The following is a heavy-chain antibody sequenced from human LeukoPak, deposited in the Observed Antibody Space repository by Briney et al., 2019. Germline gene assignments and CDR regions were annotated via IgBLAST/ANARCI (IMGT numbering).Heavy chain of an antibody. J-gene: IGHJ6*03. CDR1: GYSLTSGYY. CDR2: VYHSGSA. Sequence: SETLSLTCSVSGYSLTSGYYWGWIRQPPGKGLEWIGSVYHSGSAFYNPSLKSRVTISVDTSKNQFSLKLSSATAADTAVYYCARESRWLHSLATSMYYYIDVWGKGTTVTVSS. CDR3: ARESRWLHSLATSMYYYIDV. D-gene: IGHD5-24*01. V-gene: IGHV4-38-2*02.